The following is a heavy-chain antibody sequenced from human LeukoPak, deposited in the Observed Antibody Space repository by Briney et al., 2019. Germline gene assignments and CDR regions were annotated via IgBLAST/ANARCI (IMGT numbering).Heavy chain of an antibody. J-gene: IGHJ4*02. D-gene: IGHD6-19*01. Sequence: PSETLSLTCAVYGGSFSGYYWGWIRQPPGKGLEWIGEINHSGSTNYNPSLKSRVTISVDTSKNQFSLKLSSVTAADTAVYYCAGGSGSGWMVDSWGQGILVTVSS. CDR2: INHSGST. CDR3: AGGSGSGWMVDS. V-gene: IGHV4-34*01. CDR1: GGSFSGYY.